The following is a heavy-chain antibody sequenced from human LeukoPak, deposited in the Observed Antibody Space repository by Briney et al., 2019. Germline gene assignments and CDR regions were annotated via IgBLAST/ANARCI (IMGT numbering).Heavy chain of an antibody. V-gene: IGHV3-30*04. D-gene: IGHD4-17*01. CDR3: ARDSPYGDDYFNWFDP. CDR2: ISYDGSNK. CDR1: GFTFSSYA. Sequence: GGSLRLSCAASGFTFSSYAMHWVRQSPGKGLEWVAVISYDGSNKYYADSVKGRFTISRDNSKNTLYLQMNSLRAEDTAMYYCARDSPYGDDYFNWFDPWGQGTLVTVSS. J-gene: IGHJ5*02.